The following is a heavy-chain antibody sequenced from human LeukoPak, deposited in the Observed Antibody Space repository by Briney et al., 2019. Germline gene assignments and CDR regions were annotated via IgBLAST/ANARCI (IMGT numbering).Heavy chain of an antibody. Sequence: GRSLRLSCAASGFTFRTYGMHWVRQAPGKGLEWVAVIWSDASNKHYVDSVKGRFTISRDNSKNTLYLQMNSLRAEDTAVYYCAKDQYRDSSGWFFDYWGQGTLVTVSS. V-gene: IGHV3-33*06. CDR3: AKDQYRDSSGWFFDY. D-gene: IGHD6-19*01. CDR2: IWSDASNK. J-gene: IGHJ4*02. CDR1: GFTFRTYG.